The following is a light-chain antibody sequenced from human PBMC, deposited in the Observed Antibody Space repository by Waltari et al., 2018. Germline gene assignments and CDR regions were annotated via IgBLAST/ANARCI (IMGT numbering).Light chain of an antibody. CDR3: SSYAGSSTLYV. CDR2: EGS. V-gene: IGLV2-23*01. J-gene: IGLJ1*01. Sequence: QSALTQPASVSGSPGQSLTISCTGTSSDVGRYNLVSWYQQHPGKAPKLMIYEGSKRPSGVSIRFSGSKSGNTASLTIPGLQAEDEADYFCSSYAGSSTLYVFGTGTKVTVL. CDR1: SSDVGRYNL.